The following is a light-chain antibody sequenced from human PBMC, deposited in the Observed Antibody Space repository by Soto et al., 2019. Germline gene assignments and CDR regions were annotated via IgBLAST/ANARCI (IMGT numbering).Light chain of an antibody. V-gene: IGLV2-14*01. CDR2: DVS. CDR1: SSDVGGYNY. J-gene: IGLJ2*01. CDR3: SSYTRSSTRV. Sequence: QSVLTQPASVSGSPGQSITISCTGTSSDVGGYNYVTWYQQHPGKAPKLMIYDVSNRPSGVSNRFSGSKSGNTASLTISGLPAEDEADYYCSSYTRSSTRVFGGGTKLTVL.